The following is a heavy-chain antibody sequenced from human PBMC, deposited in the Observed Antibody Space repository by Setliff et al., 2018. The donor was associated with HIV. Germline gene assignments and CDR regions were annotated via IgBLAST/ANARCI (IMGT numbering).Heavy chain of an antibody. D-gene: IGHD3-22*01. CDR3: ARGTLVGYYYDSSGHPIPSGYMDV. Sequence: PSETLSLTCTVSGGSVNSGTYYWSWIRQPAGKGLEWIGHIYTSGRTNYNPSLKSRVTISVDTSKNQFSLKLRSVTAADTAVYYCARGTLVGYYYDSSGHPIPSGYMDVWGKGTTVTVSS. J-gene: IGHJ6*03. CDR1: GGSVNSGTYY. V-gene: IGHV4-61*10. CDR2: IYTSGRT.